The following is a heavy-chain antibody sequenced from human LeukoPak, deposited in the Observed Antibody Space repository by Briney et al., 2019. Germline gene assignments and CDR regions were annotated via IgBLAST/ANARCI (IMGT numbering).Heavy chain of an antibody. Sequence: PGGSLRLSCVASGFTLSRNAMSWVRQAPGKGLQRVASLAGSDDTTWYAEPVKGRFTISRDNAKSTVFLQMNSLRVEDAATYYCAKDIYSWAHDYWDQGLLVTVS. J-gene: IGHJ4*02. CDR2: LAGSDDTT. V-gene: IGHV3-23*01. CDR1: GFTLSRNA. CDR3: AKDIYSWAHDY. D-gene: IGHD2-15*01.